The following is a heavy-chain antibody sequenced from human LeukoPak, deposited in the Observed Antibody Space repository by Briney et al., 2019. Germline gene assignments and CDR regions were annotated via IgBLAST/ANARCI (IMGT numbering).Heavy chain of an antibody. CDR1: GFTFSSYS. V-gene: IGHV3-21*01. Sequence: GGSLRLSCAASGFTFSSYSMNWVRQAPGKGLEWVSSISSSSSYIYYADSVEGRFTISRDNAKNSLYLQMNSLRAEDTAVYYCAREAGELLYRTLNWFDPWGQGTLVTVSS. CDR3: AREAGELLYRTLNWFDP. CDR2: ISSSSSYI. D-gene: IGHD3-10*01. J-gene: IGHJ5*02.